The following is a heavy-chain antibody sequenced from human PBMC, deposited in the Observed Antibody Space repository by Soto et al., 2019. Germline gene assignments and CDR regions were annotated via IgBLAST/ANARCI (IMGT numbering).Heavy chain of an antibody. CDR3: ERSPVLRFLEWLLYPNWFDP. V-gene: IGHV1-8*01. J-gene: IGHJ5*02. CDR2: XXPNSGHT. D-gene: IGHD3-3*01. CDR1: GYTFTXXX. Sequence: QVQLVQSGAEVKKPGASVKVSCKASGYTFTXXXXXXXXXXXXXXXXXXXXXXPNSGHTGDAQKFQGRITVTRNTSISTAYMELSSLRSEDTAVYYCERSPVLRFLEWLLYPNWFDPWGQGTLVTVSS.